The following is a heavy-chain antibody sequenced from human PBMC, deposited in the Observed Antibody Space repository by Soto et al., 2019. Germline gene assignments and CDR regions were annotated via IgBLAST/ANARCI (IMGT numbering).Heavy chain of an antibody. J-gene: IGHJ4*02. Sequence: EVQLVESGGGLVQPGGSLRLSCAASGFTFSSYWMSWVRQAPGKGLEWVANIKQDGSEKYYVDSVKGRFTISRDNAKNSLYLQMNSLRAVDTAVYYCARDFSSSGALYLAVAGTYWGQGTLVTVSS. D-gene: IGHD6-19*01. CDR1: GFTFSSYW. CDR3: ARDFSSSGALYLAVAGTY. V-gene: IGHV3-7*05. CDR2: IKQDGSEK.